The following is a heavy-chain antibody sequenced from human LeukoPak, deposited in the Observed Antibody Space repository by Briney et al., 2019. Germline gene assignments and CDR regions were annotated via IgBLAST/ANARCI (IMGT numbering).Heavy chain of an antibody. Sequence: GGSLRLSCAASGFTFSSYSMNWVRQAPGKGLEWVSYISSSSSTIYYADSVKGRFTISRDNAKNSLYLQMNSLRAEDTAAYYCARDYDFWSGYYYMDVWGKGTTVTVSS. J-gene: IGHJ6*03. CDR3: ARDYDFWSGYYYMDV. CDR1: GFTFSSYS. D-gene: IGHD3-3*01. CDR2: ISSSSSTI. V-gene: IGHV3-48*01.